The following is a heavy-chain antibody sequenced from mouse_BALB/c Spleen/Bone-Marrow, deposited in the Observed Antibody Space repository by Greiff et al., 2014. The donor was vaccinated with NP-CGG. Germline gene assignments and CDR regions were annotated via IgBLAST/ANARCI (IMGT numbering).Heavy chain of an antibody. CDR3: ARDYYGSSYGFAY. Sequence: EVQRVESGPELVKPGASMKISCKASGYSFTGYTMNWVKQSHGESLEWIGLINPYNGGTSYNQKFKGKATLTVDKSSSTAYMELLSLTSEDSAVYYCARDYYGSSYGFAYWGQGTLVTVSA. J-gene: IGHJ3*01. V-gene: IGHV1-18*01. CDR2: INPYNGGT. CDR1: GYSFTGYT. D-gene: IGHD1-1*01.